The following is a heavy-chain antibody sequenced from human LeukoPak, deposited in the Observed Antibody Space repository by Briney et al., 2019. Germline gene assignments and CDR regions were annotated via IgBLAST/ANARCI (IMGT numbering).Heavy chain of an antibody. CDR2: INHGGST. V-gene: IGHV4-34*01. D-gene: IGHD6-13*01. CDR1: GGSFSGYY. Sequence: KPSETLSLTCAVYGGSFSGYYWSWIRQPPGKGLEWLGEINHGGSTNYNPSLKSRVTISVDTSQNQFSLRLSSVTAADTAVYYCARGRYVTTRGGAAAGFLDYWGQGTLVTVST. CDR3: ARGRYVTTRGGAAAGFLDY. J-gene: IGHJ4*02.